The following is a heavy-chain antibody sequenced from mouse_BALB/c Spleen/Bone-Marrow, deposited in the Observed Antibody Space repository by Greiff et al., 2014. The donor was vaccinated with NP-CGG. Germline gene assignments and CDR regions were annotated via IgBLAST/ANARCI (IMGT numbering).Heavy chain of an antibody. CDR3: ARFPFYYGSSFYYFDY. D-gene: IGHD1-1*01. CDR2: ISPGSGST. Sequence: DLVKPGASVKLSCKASGYTFTRYWINWIKKRPGQGLGWIGRISPGSGSTYYNEMFKGKATLTVDTSSSTAYIQLSSLSSEDSAVYFCARFPFYYGSSFYYFDYWGQGTTLTVSS. CDR1: GYTFTRYW. V-gene: IGHV1S41*01. J-gene: IGHJ2*01.